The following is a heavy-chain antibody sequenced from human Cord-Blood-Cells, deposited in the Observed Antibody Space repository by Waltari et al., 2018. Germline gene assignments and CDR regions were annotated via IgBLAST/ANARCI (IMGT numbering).Heavy chain of an antibody. D-gene: IGHD2-8*02. J-gene: IGHJ4*02. V-gene: IGHV3-53*01. CDR2: IYSGGST. CDR1: GCTVSSNY. CDR3: ARDLLGWSNY. Sequence: EVQLVESGGGLIQPGGSLSLSCAASGCTVSSNYMGWVRQAPGKGLEWVSVIYSGGSTYYADSVKGRFTISRDNSKNTLYLQMNSLRAEDTAVYYCARDLLGWSNYWGQGTLVTVSS.